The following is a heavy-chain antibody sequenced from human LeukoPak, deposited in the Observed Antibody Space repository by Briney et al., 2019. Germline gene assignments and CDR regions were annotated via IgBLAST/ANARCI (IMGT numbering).Heavy chain of an antibody. V-gene: IGHV1-2*02. Sequence: GASVKVSCKASGYTFTGYYMHWVRQAPGQGLEWMGWINPNSGGTNYAQKFQGRVTMTRDTSISTAYMELSRLRSDDTAVYYCARVDIVVVTAYDYWGQGTLVTVSS. D-gene: IGHD2-21*02. J-gene: IGHJ4*02. CDR1: GYTFTGYY. CDR2: INPNSGGT. CDR3: ARVDIVVVTAYDY.